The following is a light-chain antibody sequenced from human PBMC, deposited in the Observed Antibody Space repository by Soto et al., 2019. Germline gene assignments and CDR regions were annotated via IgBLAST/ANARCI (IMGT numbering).Light chain of an antibody. CDR2: EVN. CDR3: TSYAGGNNV. V-gene: IGLV2-8*01. J-gene: IGLJ1*01. Sequence: QSALTQPPSASGSPGQSVTISCTGTSSDVGGYNYVSWYQQYPGKVPKLMVYEVNNRPSGVPDRFSGSKSGNTASLTVSGLQAEHEADYYCTSYAGGNNVFGTGTKLTVL. CDR1: SSDVGGYNY.